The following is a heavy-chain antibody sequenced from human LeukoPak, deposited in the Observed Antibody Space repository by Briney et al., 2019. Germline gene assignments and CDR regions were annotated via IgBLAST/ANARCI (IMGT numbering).Heavy chain of an antibody. D-gene: IGHD6-6*01. Sequence: PSETLSLTCTVSGGSISSYYWSWIRQPPGKGLEWIGYIYYSGSTNYNPSLKSRVTISVDTSKNQFSLKLSSVTAADTAVYYCARDSDSSSSRGYFDYWGQGTLVTVSS. CDR3: ARDSDSSSSRGYFDY. J-gene: IGHJ4*02. CDR2: IYYSGST. V-gene: IGHV4-59*01. CDR1: GGSISSYY.